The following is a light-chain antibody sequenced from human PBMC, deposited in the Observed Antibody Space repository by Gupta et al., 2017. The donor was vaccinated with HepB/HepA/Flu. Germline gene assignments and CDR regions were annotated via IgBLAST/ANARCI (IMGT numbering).Light chain of an antibody. CDR1: QSVSSY. J-gene: IGKJ4*01. CDR3: KQRSNWPPLT. Sequence: EIVLTQSPATLSLSPGERATLSCRASQSVSSYLAWYQQKSGQAPRLLIYDASNRATGIPARFSGSGSGTDFTLTISSLEPEDFAVYYCKQRSNWPPLTFGGETKVEIK. CDR2: DAS. V-gene: IGKV3-11*01.